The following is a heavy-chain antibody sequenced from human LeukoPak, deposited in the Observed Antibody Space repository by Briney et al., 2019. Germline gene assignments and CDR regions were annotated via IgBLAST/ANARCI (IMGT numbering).Heavy chain of an antibody. CDR3: AREYIDSSGYSDYGMDV. CDR1: GLTFSSYA. J-gene: IGHJ6*02. CDR2: ISYDGSNK. Sequence: GGSLRLSCAASGLTFSSYAMSWVRQAPGKGLEWVAVISYDGSNKYYADSVKGRFTISRDNSKNTLYLQMNSLRAEDTAVYYCAREYIDSSGYSDYGMDVWGQGTTVTVS. D-gene: IGHD3-22*01. V-gene: IGHV3-30*04.